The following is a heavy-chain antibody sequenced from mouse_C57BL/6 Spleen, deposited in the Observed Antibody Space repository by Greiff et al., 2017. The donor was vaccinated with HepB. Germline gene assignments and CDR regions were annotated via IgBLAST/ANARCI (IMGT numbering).Heavy chain of an antibody. V-gene: IGHV1-72*01. J-gene: IGHJ1*03. Sequence: VQLQQPGAELVKPGASVKLSCKASGYTFTSYWMHWVKQRPGRGLEWIGRIGHNSGGTKYNEKFKSKATLTVDKPSSTAYMQLSSRTSEDSAVYYGSREVYFDVWGTGTTVTVSS. CDR2: IGHNSGGT. CDR1: GYTFTSYW. CDR3: SREVYFDV.